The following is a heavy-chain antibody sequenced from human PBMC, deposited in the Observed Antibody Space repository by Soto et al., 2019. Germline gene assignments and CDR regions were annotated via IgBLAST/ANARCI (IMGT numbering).Heavy chain of an antibody. CDR3: AWILGYSSSWYPLQQYNWFDP. Sequence: SGPTLVNPTETLTLTCTVSGFSLSNARMGVSWIRQPPGRALEWLAHIFSNDEKSYSTSLKSRLTISKDTSKSQVVLTMTNMDPVDTATYYCAWILGYSSSWYPLQQYNWFDPWGQGTLVTVSS. CDR1: GFSLSNARMG. V-gene: IGHV2-26*01. CDR2: IFSNDEK. D-gene: IGHD6-13*01. J-gene: IGHJ5*02.